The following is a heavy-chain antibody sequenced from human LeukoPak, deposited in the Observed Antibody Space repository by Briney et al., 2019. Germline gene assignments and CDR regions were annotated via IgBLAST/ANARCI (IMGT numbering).Heavy chain of an antibody. J-gene: IGHJ4*02. Sequence: GGSLRLSCAASGFTFSSYAMSWVRQTPGKGLEWFAGVSRSGGSTYYADSVKGRFTISRENPKNTLDLQMNNLGAEDTAVYYCAKMLSAPIHGYFDYGPWDYWGQGTLVTVSS. D-gene: IGHD3-9*01. CDR2: VSRSGGST. CDR3: AKMLSAPIHGYFDYGPWDY. V-gene: IGHV3-23*01. CDR1: GFTFSSYA.